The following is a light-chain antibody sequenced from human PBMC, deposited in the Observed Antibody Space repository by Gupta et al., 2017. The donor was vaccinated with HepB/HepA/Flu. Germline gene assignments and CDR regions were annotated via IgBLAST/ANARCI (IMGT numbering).Light chain of an antibody. V-gene: IGLV2-14*01. J-gene: IGLJ3*02. CDR3: SSYTSSSTRV. Sequence: QSDLTLPAAASVASGPPITISFTCTSSAVGGYNYDSSYQQHQGKAPKLMIYDVSNRPSGVSNRFSGSKSGNTTSLTITGLQAKDEADYYCSSYTSSSTRVFGGGTKLTVL. CDR1: SSAVGGYNY. CDR2: DVS.